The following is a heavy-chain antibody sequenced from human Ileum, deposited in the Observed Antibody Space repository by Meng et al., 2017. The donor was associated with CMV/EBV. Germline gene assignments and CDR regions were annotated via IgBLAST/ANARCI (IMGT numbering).Heavy chain of an antibody. J-gene: IGHJ4*02. CDR2: LYYGANT. D-gene: IGHD2-2*01. Sequence: SETLSLTCAVSGGSISSASYFWGWIRHPPGKGLEWIGNLYYGANTYYNPSLRSRVSISVDKSRNQFALKVESVTAADTAVYYCARGVHGRFCPGTTCYPVDYWGQGTLVTVSS. CDR1: GGSISSASYF. V-gene: IGHV4-39*06. CDR3: ARGVHGRFCPGTTCYPVDY.